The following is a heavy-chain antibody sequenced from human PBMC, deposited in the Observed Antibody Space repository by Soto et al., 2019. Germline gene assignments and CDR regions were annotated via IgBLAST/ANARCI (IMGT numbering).Heavy chain of an antibody. V-gene: IGHV1-3*01. CDR1: GYTFTSYA. CDR3: ASNWSYKELAYFDY. CDR2: INAGNGNT. D-gene: IGHD1-7*01. J-gene: IGHJ4*02. Sequence: QVQLVQSGAEVKKPGASVKVSCKASGYTFTSYAMHWVRQAPGQRLEWMGWINAGNGNTKYSQKFQGRVTITRDTSASTAYMELSSLRSEDTAVYYCASNWSYKELAYFDYWGQGPLVTVSS.